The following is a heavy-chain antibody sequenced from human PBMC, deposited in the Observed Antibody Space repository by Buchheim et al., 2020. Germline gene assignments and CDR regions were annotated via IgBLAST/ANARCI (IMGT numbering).Heavy chain of an antibody. D-gene: IGHD1-26*01. Sequence: QVQLVQSGAEVKKPGSSVKVSCKASGGTFSSYAISWVRQAPGQGLEWMGGIIPIFGTANYAQKFQGRVTITADESTSTAYMVVSSLRSEDTAVYYCARDWRPGGYFPLVMRYYYYYGMDVWGQGTT. CDR1: GGTFSSYA. CDR3: ARDWRPGGYFPLVMRYYYYYGMDV. J-gene: IGHJ6*02. V-gene: IGHV1-69*01. CDR2: IIPIFGTA.